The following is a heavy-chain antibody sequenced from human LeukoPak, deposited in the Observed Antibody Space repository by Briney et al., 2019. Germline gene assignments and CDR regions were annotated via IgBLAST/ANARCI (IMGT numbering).Heavy chain of an antibody. Sequence: GGSLRLSCAASGFTFSSYGMHWVRQAPGKGLEWVAVIWYDGSNKYYADSVKGRFTISRDNSKNTLYLQMNSLRAEDTALYHCARKGSGYCSSTSCYRGAFDIWGQGTMVTVSS. V-gene: IGHV3-33*01. CDR1: GFTFSSYG. CDR2: IWYDGSNK. J-gene: IGHJ3*02. D-gene: IGHD2-2*01. CDR3: ARKGSGYCSSTSCYRGAFDI.